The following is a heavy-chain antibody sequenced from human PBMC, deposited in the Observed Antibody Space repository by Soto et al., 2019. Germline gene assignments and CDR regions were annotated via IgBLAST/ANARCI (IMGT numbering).Heavy chain of an antibody. D-gene: IGHD2-2*01. CDR1: GFTFSSYG. J-gene: IGHJ6*03. CDR3: AKDAKDIVVVPAAIPIYYYYYMDV. V-gene: IGHV3-30*18. Sequence: HPGGSLRLSCAASGFTFSSYGMHWVRQAPGKGLEWVAVISYDGSNKYYADSVKGRFTISRDNSKNTLYLQMNSLRAEDTAVYYCAKDAKDIVVVPAAIPIYYYYYMDVWGKGTTVTVSS. CDR2: ISYDGSNK.